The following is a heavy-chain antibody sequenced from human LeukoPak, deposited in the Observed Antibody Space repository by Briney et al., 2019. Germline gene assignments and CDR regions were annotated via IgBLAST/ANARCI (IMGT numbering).Heavy chain of an antibody. CDR2: FDPEDGET. V-gene: IGHV1-24*01. CDR1: GYTLTELS. D-gene: IGHD1-26*01. Sequence: ASVKVSCKVSGYTLTELSMHWVRQAPGKGLEWMGGFDPEDGETIYAQKFQGRVTMTEDTSTDTAYMELSSLRSEDTAVYYCASGPRDDYYMDVWGKGTTVTVSS. CDR3: ASGPRDDYYMDV. J-gene: IGHJ6*03.